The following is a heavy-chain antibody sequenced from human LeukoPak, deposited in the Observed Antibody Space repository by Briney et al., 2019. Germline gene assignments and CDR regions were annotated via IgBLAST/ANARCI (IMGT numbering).Heavy chain of an antibody. CDR2: IYTSGST. CDR1: GGSISSDYYS. D-gene: IGHD6-13*01. CDR3: ARSYSSSSVLSYYYFYMDV. Sequence: SETLSLTCTVSGGSISSDYYSWSWIRQPAGKGLEWIGRIYTSGSTNYNPSLKSRVTISVDTSKNHFSLELTSVTAADTAVYYCARSYSSSSVLSYYYFYMDVWGKGTTVTVSS. V-gene: IGHV4-61*02. J-gene: IGHJ6*03.